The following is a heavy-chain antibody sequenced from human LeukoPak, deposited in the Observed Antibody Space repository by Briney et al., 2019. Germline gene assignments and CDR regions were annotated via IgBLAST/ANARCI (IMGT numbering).Heavy chain of an antibody. CDR3: ARDLGTGYSSGWYDYYGMDV. D-gene: IGHD6-19*01. J-gene: IGHJ6*02. Sequence: SQTLSLTCTVSGGSISSGSYYWSWIRQPPGKGLEWIGYIYYSGSTNYNPSLKSRVTISVDASKNQFSLKLSSVTAADTAVYYCARDLGTGYSSGWYDYYGMDVWGQGTTVTVSS. V-gene: IGHV4-61*01. CDR2: IYYSGST. CDR1: GGSISSGSYY.